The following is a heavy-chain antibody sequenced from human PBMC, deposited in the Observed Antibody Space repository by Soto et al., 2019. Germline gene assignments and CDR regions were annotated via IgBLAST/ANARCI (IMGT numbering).Heavy chain of an antibody. CDR2: INSDGSST. J-gene: IGHJ4*02. V-gene: IGHV3-74*01. D-gene: IGHD6-13*01. CDR1: GFTFSSSW. Sequence: LRLSCAASGFTFSSSWMHWVRQAPGKGLVWVSRINSDGSSTRYVDSVKGRFTISRDNAKNTLYLQMNSLRADDTAVYYCARDGPGIAAAGCDYWGQGTLVTVCS. CDR3: ARDGPGIAAAGCDY.